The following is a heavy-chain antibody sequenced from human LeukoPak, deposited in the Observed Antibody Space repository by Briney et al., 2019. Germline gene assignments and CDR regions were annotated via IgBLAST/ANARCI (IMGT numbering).Heavy chain of an antibody. J-gene: IGHJ4*02. CDR2: ISSSSSYI. D-gene: IGHD6-13*01. V-gene: IGHV3-21*01. Sequence: GGSLRLSCAASGFTFSSYSMNWVRQAPGKGLEWVSSISSSSSYIYYADSVKGRFTISRDNAKNSLYLQMNSLRAEDTVVYYCARDGYSSSWSPFDYWGQGTLVTVSS. CDR1: GFTFSSYS. CDR3: ARDGYSSSWSPFDY.